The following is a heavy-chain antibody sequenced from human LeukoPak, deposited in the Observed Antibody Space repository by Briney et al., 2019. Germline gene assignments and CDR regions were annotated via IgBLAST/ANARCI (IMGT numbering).Heavy chain of an antibody. CDR1: GYTFTGYY. Sequence: ASVKVSCKAYGYTFTGYYMHWVRQAPGQGLEWMGWINPNSGGTNYAQKFQGRVTMTRDTSISTAYMELSRLRSDDTAVYYCARDLGYDSSGYDYWGQGTLVTVSS. CDR2: INPNSGGT. CDR3: ARDLGYDSSGYDY. V-gene: IGHV1-2*02. D-gene: IGHD3-22*01. J-gene: IGHJ4*02.